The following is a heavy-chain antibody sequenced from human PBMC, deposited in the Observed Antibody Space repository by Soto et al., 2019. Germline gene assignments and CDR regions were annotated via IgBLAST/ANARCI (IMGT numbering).Heavy chain of an antibody. CDR3: ARARHYDFWSGYYTFEN. J-gene: IGHJ4*02. D-gene: IGHD3-3*01. CDR1: GGSMSSYY. CDR2: ISYSGST. V-gene: IGHV4-59*01. Sequence: SETLSLTCTVSGGSMSSYYWTWLRQSPGRGLEWIGYISYSGSTYYNPSLKSRVTISADTSKNQFSLRMNSMIAADTAVYYCARARHYDFWSGYYTFENWGQGTLVTVSS.